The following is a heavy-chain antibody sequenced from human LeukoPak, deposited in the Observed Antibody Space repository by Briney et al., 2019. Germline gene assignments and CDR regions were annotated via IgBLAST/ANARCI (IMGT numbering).Heavy chain of an antibody. CDR3: AHRRRSSGSGNWFDP. Sequence: SGPTLVYPTQTLTLTCTFSGFSLSTSGVGVGWIRQPPGKALEWLALIYWDGDKRYSPSLESSLTITKDTSKNQVVLTMTNMDPVDTATYYCAHRRRSSGSGNWFDPWGQGTLVTVSS. J-gene: IGHJ5*02. CDR1: GFSLSTSGVG. D-gene: IGHD3-10*01. CDR2: IYWDGDK. V-gene: IGHV2-5*02.